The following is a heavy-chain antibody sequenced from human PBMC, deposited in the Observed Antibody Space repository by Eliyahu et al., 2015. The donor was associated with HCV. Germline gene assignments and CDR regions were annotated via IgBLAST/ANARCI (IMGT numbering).Heavy chain of an antibody. V-gene: IGHV3-49*02. J-gene: IGHJ5*02. CDR3: CKVVAQNFFWFDP. CDR2: IRSKAYGGTT. Sequence: APGKGLEWVGFIRSKAYGGTTEYAASVKGRFTISRDDSKSIAYLQMNSLKTEDTAVYYCCKVVAQNFFWFDPWGQGTLVTVSS. D-gene: IGHD5-12*01.